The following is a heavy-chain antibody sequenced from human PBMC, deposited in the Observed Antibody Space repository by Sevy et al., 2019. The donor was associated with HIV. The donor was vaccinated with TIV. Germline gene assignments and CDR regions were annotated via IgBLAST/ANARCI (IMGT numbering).Heavy chain of an antibody. D-gene: IGHD3-22*01. J-gene: IGHJ3*02. CDR2: ISSSSSYI. V-gene: IGHV3-21*01. CDR3: ARALGYYDSSGYYPDAFDI. CDR1: GFTFSSYS. Sequence: GGSLRLSCAASGFTFSSYSMNWVRQAPGKGLEWVSSISSSSSYIYYADSVKGRFTISRANAKNSLYLQMNSLRAEDTAVYYCARALGYYDSSGYYPDAFDIWGQGTMVTVSS.